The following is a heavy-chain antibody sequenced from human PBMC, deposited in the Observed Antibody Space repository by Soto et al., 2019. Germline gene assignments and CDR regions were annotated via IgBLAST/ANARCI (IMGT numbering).Heavy chain of an antibody. CDR3: AKHLADYESGYFRWLDA. D-gene: IGHD3-9*01. V-gene: IGHV3-23*01. CDR2: ISGSGANT. CDR1: EFSFSYYS. J-gene: IGHJ5*02. Sequence: GGSLRLSCAASEFSFSYYSMSWVRQAPGKGLEWVSSISGSGANTYYADSVKGRFSISRDNSKNTLYLQLNSLRAEDTAEYYCAKHLADYESGYFRWLDAWGQGTLVTV.